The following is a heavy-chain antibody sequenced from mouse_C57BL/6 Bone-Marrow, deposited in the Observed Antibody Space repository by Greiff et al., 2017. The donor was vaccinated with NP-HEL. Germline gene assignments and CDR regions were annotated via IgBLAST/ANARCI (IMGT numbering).Heavy chain of an antibody. CDR3: ARNYDYDGNYFDY. CDR1: GYTFTSYW. V-gene: IGHV1-69*01. J-gene: IGHJ2*01. CDR2: IDPSGSCT. Sequence: QVQLQQPGAELVMPGASVKLSCKASGYTFTSYWMHWVKQRPGQGLEWIGEIDPSGSCTNYNQKFKGKSTLTVDKSSSTAYMQLSSLTSEDSAVYYCARNYDYDGNYFDYWGQGTTLTVSS. D-gene: IGHD2-4*01.